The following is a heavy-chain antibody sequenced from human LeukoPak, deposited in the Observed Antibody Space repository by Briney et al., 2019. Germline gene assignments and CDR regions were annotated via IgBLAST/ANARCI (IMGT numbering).Heavy chain of an antibody. CDR3: ARGTADGDYLFY. CDR2: ISSSSRTI. J-gene: IGHJ4*02. V-gene: IGHV3-48*01. D-gene: IGHD4-17*01. CDR1: RFTFSSYS. Sequence: GGSLRLSCAASRFTFSSYSMNWVRQAPGKGLEWVSYISSSSRTIYYADSVKGRFTISRDNAKNSLYLQMNSLRAEDTAVYYCARGTADGDYLFYWGQGTLVTVSS.